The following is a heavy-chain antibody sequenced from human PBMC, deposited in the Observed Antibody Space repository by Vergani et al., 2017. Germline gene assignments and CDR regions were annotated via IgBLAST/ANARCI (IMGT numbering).Heavy chain of an antibody. Sequence: QVQLQQWGAGLLKPSETLSLTCAVYGGSFSGYYWSWIRQPPGKGLEWIGEINHSGSTNYNPSLKSRVTISVDTSKNQFSLKLSSVTAADTAVYYCARRARYRGGXFDYWGQGTLVTVSS. CDR3: ARRARYRGGXFDY. CDR2: INHSGST. D-gene: IGHD1-26*01. J-gene: IGHJ4*02. CDR1: GGSFSGYY. V-gene: IGHV4-34*01.